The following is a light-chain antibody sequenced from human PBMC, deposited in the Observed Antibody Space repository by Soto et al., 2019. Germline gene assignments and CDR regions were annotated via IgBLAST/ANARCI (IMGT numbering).Light chain of an antibody. CDR2: EVS. CDR1: SSDVGGYNF. J-gene: IGLJ2*01. Sequence: QSVLTQPASVSGSPGQSITISCTGTSSDVGGYNFVSWYQQRPGKAPKLMIYEVSHRPSGVSNRVSGSKSGNTASLTISGLQAEDEAEYYCNSYTGTSTVDVIFGGGTKVTVL. V-gene: IGLV2-14*01. CDR3: NSYTGTSTVDVI.